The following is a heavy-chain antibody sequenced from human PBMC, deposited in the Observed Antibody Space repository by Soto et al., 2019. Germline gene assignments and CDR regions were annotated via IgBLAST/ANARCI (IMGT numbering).Heavy chain of an antibody. Sequence: SETLSLTCTVSGGSISSGGYYWSWIRQHPGKGLEWIGYIYYSGSTYYNPSLKSRVTISVDTSKNQFSLKLSSVTAADTAVYYCARVIHDYSNPRKAFWVFDYWGQGTLVTVSS. D-gene: IGHD4-4*01. CDR3: ARVIHDYSNPRKAFWVFDY. CDR2: IYYSGST. CDR1: GGSISSGGYY. J-gene: IGHJ4*02. V-gene: IGHV4-31*03.